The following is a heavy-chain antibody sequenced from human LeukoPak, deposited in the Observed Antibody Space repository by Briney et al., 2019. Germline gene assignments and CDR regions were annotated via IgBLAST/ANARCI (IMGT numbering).Heavy chain of an antibody. Sequence: ASVTVSCTASGYTFTIYAMHWVRQAPGQRLEWMGWINAGNGNTKYSQKFQGRVTITRDTSASTAYMELSSLRSEDTAVYYCARPKTTVTTLAFDYWGQGTLVTVSS. CDR2: INAGNGNT. J-gene: IGHJ4*02. CDR3: ARPKTTVTTLAFDY. CDR1: GYTFTIYA. V-gene: IGHV1-3*01. D-gene: IGHD4-17*01.